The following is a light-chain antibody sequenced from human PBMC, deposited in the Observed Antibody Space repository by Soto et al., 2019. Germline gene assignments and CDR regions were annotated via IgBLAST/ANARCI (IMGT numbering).Light chain of an antibody. CDR2: GNS. V-gene: IGLV1-40*01. CDR1: SSDIGAGYD. Sequence: QSALTQPPSVSGAPGQRITISCTGTSSDIGAGYDVHWYQQLPGTVPKILIYGNSNRPSGVPNRFSGSKSGTSASLAITGLQAEDEADYYCQSYDSSRTVVFGGGTKLTVL. J-gene: IGLJ2*01. CDR3: QSYDSSRTVV.